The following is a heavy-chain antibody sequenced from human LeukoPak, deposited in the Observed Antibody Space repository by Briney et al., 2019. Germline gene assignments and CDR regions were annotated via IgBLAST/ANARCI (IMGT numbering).Heavy chain of an antibody. CDR1: GGSISSSSYY. Sequence: PSETLSLTCTVSGGSISSSSYYWGWIRQPPGKGLEWIGSIYYSGSTYYNPSLKSRVTISVDTSKNQFSLKLSSVTAADTAVYYCARVVAAHNYFDYWGQGTLVTVSS. J-gene: IGHJ4*02. D-gene: IGHD2-15*01. CDR2: IYYSGST. V-gene: IGHV4-39*01. CDR3: ARVVAAHNYFDY.